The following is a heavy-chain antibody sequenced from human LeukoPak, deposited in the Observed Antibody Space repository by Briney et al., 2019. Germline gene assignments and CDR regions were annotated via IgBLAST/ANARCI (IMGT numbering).Heavy chain of an antibody. CDR1: GFSVRSYW. D-gene: IGHD3-9*01. Sequence: GGSLRLSCAATGFSVRSYWMNWVRQAPGKGLEWLAIIKQDGSEKHYKGSVEGRFTISRDNAKNSLHLQMNSLRAEDTAVYYCAGGSGYLITSWGQGTLVTVS. J-gene: IGHJ5*02. CDR3: AGGSGYLITS. V-gene: IGHV3-7*01. CDR2: IKQDGSEK.